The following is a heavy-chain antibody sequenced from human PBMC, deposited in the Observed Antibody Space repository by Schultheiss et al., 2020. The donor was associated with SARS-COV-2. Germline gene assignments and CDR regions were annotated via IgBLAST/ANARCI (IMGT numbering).Heavy chain of an antibody. CDR1: GGSISSYY. Sequence: SETLSLTCTVSGGSISSYYWSWIRQPPGKGLEWIGYIYYSGSTNYNPSLKSRVTISVDTSKNQFSLKLSSVTAADTAVYYCAREIPPPYCSSTSCPAAQPDMDVWGKGTTVTVSS. CDR3: AREIPPPYCSSTSCPAAQPDMDV. CDR2: IYYSGST. J-gene: IGHJ6*03. D-gene: IGHD2-2*01. V-gene: IGHV4-59*08.